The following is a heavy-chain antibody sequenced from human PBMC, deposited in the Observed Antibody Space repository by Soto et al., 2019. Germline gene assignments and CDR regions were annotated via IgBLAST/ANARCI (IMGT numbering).Heavy chain of an antibody. CDR1: GFTFSTYC. J-gene: IGHJ3*02. D-gene: IGHD6-19*01. Sequence: GGSLRLSCAASGFTFSTYCMNLVRQAPGKGLEWVSSISATSTYIYYADSVKGRFSISRDNAKNSLYLQINSLRAEDTAVYYCTTDFPFIAVAANDAFDIWGQGTMVTVSS. V-gene: IGHV3-21*01. CDR3: TTDFPFIAVAANDAFDI. CDR2: ISATSTYI.